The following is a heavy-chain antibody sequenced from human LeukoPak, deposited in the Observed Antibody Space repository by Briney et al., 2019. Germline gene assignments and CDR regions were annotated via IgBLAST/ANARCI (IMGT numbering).Heavy chain of an antibody. CDR3: ARGGRDPIGY. Sequence: GASVKVSCKASGYTFTSYGISWVRQAPGKGLEWMGGFDPEDGETIYAQKFQGRVTMTEDTSTDTAYMELSSLRSDDTAVYYCARGGRDPIGYWGQGTLVTVSS. CDR2: FDPEDGET. J-gene: IGHJ4*02. D-gene: IGHD2-15*01. V-gene: IGHV1-24*01. CDR1: GYTFTSYG.